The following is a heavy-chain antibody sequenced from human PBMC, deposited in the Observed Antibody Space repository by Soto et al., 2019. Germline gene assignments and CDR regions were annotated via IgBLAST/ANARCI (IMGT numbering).Heavy chain of an antibody. CDR3: TREVGRRYSYYYGMDV. CDR2: IRSKAYGGTT. Sequence: PGGSLRLSCTASGLTFGDYAMSWFRQAPGKGLEWVGFIRSKAYGGTTEYAASVKGRFTISRDDSKSIAYLQMNSLKTEDTAVYYCTREVGRRYSYYYGMDVWGQGTTVTVSS. CDR1: GLTFGDYA. J-gene: IGHJ6*02. D-gene: IGHD1-26*01. V-gene: IGHV3-49*03.